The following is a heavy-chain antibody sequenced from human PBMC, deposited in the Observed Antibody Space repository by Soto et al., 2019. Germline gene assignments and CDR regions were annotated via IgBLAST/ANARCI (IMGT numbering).Heavy chain of an antibody. CDR2: INAANGDT. CDR3: VRRNVSATGIDWFDP. D-gene: IGHD6-13*01. CDR1: RYTFSSYG. V-gene: IGHV1-3*01. J-gene: IGHJ5*02. Sequence: ASXKFSFKSSRYTFSSYGIHWVRQAPGQRLEWMGWINAANGDTKYSPKFKGRVTITRDTSASTAYMELSSLRSEDTAVYYCVRRNVSATGIDWFDPWGQGTLVTVSS.